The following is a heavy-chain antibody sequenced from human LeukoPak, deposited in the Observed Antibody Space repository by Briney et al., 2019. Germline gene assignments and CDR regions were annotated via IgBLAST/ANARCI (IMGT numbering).Heavy chain of an antibody. CDR1: GVSISSYY. CDR2: IYYSGST. D-gene: IGHD2/OR15-2a*01. Sequence: PSETLSLTCTVSGVSISSYYWSWIRQPPGKGLEWIGDIYYSGSTNYNPSLKSRVTISVDTSKNKFSLKLSSVTAADTAVYYCARVAFAFLWYFDLWGRGTLVTVYS. CDR3: ARVAFAFLWYFDL. J-gene: IGHJ2*01. V-gene: IGHV4-59*01.